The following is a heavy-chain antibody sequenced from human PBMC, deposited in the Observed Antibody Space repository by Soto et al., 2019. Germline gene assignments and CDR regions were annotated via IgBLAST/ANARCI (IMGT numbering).Heavy chain of an antibody. V-gene: IGHV1-69*13. D-gene: IGHD2-15*01. CDR3: ATGSGYCSGGSCYSDLDY. Sequence: SVKVSCKASGGTFSSYAISWVRQAPGQGLEWMGGIIPIFGTANYAQKFQGRVTITADESTSTAYMELSSLRSEDTAVYYCATGSGYCSGGSCYSDLDYWGQGALVTVSS. CDR2: IIPIFGTA. J-gene: IGHJ4*02. CDR1: GGTFSSYA.